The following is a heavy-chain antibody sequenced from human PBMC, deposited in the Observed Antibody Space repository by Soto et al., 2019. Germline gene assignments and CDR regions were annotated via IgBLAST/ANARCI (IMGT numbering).Heavy chain of an antibody. D-gene: IGHD3-10*01. CDR2: ISSNGGST. Sequence: GGSLRLSCSASGFTFSSYAMHWVRQAPGKGLEYVSAISSNGGSTYYADSVKGRFTISRDNSKNTLYLQMSSLRAEDTAVYYCVKDRRITMVRGLAFDIWGQGTMVTVSS. V-gene: IGHV3-64D*08. CDR3: VKDRRITMVRGLAFDI. J-gene: IGHJ3*02. CDR1: GFTFSSYA.